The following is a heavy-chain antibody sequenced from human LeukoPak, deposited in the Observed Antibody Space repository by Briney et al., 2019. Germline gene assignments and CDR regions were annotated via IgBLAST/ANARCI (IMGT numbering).Heavy chain of an antibody. Sequence: SETLSLTCTVSVASISIYYWSWIRQPPGKGLEWIGYLYFSGSTNYNPSLKSRVTISSDTSKNQLSLKLSSVTAADTAVYYCARAGGGWSFDYLGQGTLVTVSS. J-gene: IGHJ4*02. CDR1: VASISIYY. D-gene: IGHD6-19*01. CDR3: ARAGGGWSFDY. V-gene: IGHV4-59*01. CDR2: LYFSGST.